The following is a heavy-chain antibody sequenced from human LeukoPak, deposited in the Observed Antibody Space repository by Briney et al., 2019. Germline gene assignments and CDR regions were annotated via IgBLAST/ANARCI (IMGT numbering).Heavy chain of an antibody. CDR1: GFTFSAFW. J-gene: IGHJ4*02. CDR2: INSDGSST. V-gene: IGHV3-74*01. Sequence: GGSLRLSCAASGFTFSAFWMHWVRQAPGKGLVWVSRINSDGSSTTYADSVKGRFTVSRDNAKNTLYLQMDSLRAEDSAVYYCARGLVHDTSGYYSDYWGQEILVTVSS. D-gene: IGHD3-22*01. CDR3: ARGLVHDTSGYYSDY.